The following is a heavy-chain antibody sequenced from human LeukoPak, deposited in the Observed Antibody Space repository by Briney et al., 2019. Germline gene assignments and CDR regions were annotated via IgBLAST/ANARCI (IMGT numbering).Heavy chain of an antibody. CDR2: MWSEDNSQ. V-gene: IGHV3-33*01. J-gene: IGHJ4*02. D-gene: IGHD4-11*01. CDR1: GFAFNNYG. Sequence: PGGSLRLSCAASGFAFNNYGMHWVRQAPGKGLEWVEVMWSEDNSQHYADSVKGRFTISKDSSKNTLYLQMNSLRAEDTAVYYCARDLRRTTFDYWGQGTLVTVSS. CDR3: ARDLRRTTFDY.